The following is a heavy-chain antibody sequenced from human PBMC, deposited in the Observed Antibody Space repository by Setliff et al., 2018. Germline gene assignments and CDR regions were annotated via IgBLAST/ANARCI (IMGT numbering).Heavy chain of an antibody. V-gene: IGHV1-46*03. J-gene: IGHJ6*03. CDR1: GYTLTSYY. Sequence: ASVKVSCKASGYTLTSYYMHWVRQAPGQGLEWMGIINPSGGSTNYAQKFQGRGTMTRDTSTSTVYMELSSLRSEDTAVYYCATAVAGRGYYYYMDVWGKGTTVTVSS. CDR3: ATAVAGRGYYYYMDV. D-gene: IGHD6-19*01. CDR2: INPSGGST.